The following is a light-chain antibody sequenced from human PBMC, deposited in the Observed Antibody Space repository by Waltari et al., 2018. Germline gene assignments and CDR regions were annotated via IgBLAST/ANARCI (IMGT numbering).Light chain of an antibody. Sequence: QTVVTQEPSLSVSPGGTVTLTCALSSGSVSTTSYATWYRQTPGQPPRTPLYKANPRSSGVPDRFSGSILGNKVALTITGAQADDESDYYCSLYMGSGIWVFGGGTKLTVL. J-gene: IGLJ3*02. CDR2: KAN. CDR1: SGSVSTTSY. CDR3: SLYMGSGIWV. V-gene: IGLV8-61*01.